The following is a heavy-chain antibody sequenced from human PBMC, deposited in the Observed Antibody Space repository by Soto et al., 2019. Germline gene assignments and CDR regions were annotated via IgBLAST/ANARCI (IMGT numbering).Heavy chain of an antibody. V-gene: IGHV4-34*01. Sequence: QVQLQQWGAGLLKPSETLSLTCAVYGGSFSGYYWSWIRQPPGKGLEWIGEINHSGSTNYNPSLRRQVTIAEDTSKNQLSQKLSSVTAADKAVYYCARRDCSGGSCYSEDWYYSYGMDVWGQGPTVTVS. CDR3: ARRDCSGGSCYSEDWYYSYGMDV. CDR1: GGSFSGYY. D-gene: IGHD2-15*01. J-gene: IGHJ6*02. CDR2: INHSGST.